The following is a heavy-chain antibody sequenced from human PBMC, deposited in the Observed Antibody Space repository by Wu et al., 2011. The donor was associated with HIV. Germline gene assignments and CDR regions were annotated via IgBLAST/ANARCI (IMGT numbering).Heavy chain of an antibody. CDR3: ARIPGGWEDH. Sequence: QVQLVQSGAEVKKPGSSMKVSCTASGGTFSSYAISWVRQAPGQGLEWMGRIIPIFGTAIYAHKFQGRLTITADKSSNTASMELTSLKSEDTAVYYCARIPGGWEDHWGQGTLVTVSS. J-gene: IGHJ4*02. CDR2: IIPIFGTA. V-gene: IGHV1-69*14. D-gene: IGHD1-26*01. CDR1: GGTFSSYA.